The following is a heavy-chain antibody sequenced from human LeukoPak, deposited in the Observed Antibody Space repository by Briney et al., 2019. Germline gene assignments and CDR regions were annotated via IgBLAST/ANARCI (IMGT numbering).Heavy chain of an antibody. V-gene: IGHV3-20*04. D-gene: IGHD1-1*01. J-gene: IGHJ4*02. CDR1: GFTFDDYG. Sequence: PGGSLRLSCAASGFTFDDYGMSWVRQAPGKGLEWVSGINWNGGSTGYADSVKGRFTISRDNSKNTLYLQMNSLRAEDTAVYYCAKDDLAGPFDYWGQGTLVTVSS. CDR3: AKDDLAGPFDY. CDR2: INWNGGST.